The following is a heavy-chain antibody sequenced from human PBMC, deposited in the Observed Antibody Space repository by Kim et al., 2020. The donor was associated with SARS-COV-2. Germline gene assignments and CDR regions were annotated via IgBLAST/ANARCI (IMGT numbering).Heavy chain of an antibody. J-gene: IGHJ5*02. CDR3: ARVLVDIVATTSLWFDP. D-gene: IGHD5-12*01. Sequence: SETLSLTCTVSGGSISSGGYYWSWIRQHPGKGLEWIGYIYYSGSTYYNPSLKSRVTISVDTSKNQFSLKLSSVTAADTAMYYCARVLVDIVATTSLWFDPWGQGTLVTVSS. CDR1: GGSISSGGYY. CDR2: IYYSGST. V-gene: IGHV4-31*03.